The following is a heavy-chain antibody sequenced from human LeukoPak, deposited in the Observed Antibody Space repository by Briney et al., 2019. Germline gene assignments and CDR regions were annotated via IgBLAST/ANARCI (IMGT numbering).Heavy chain of an antibody. D-gene: IGHD3-3*01. Sequence: PSETLSLTCTVSGGSISSSSYYWGWIRQPPGKGLEWIGSIYYSGSTYYNPSLKSRVTISVDTSKNQFSLKLSSVTAADTALYYCASLLLDPGYYYYMDVWGKGTTVTVSS. CDR2: IYYSGST. CDR1: GGSISSSSYY. V-gene: IGHV4-39*01. CDR3: ASLLLDPGYYYYMDV. J-gene: IGHJ6*03.